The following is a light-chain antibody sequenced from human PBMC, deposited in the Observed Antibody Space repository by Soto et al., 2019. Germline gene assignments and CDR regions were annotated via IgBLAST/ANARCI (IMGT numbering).Light chain of an antibody. V-gene: IGKV3-20*01. Sequence: EVVLTQSPGTLSLSPGEIATLSCRASQSIARTYLAWYQQKPGQAPRLLIYDISTRATGIPDRFSASGSGTDFTLTNSGLETEAFAVYYCQQYGYSPITFGHGTRLEIK. CDR1: QSIARTY. J-gene: IGKJ5*01. CDR3: QQYGYSPIT. CDR2: DIS.